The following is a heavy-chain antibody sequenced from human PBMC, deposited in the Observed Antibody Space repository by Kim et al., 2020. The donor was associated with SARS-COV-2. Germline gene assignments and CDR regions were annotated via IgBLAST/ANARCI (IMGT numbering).Heavy chain of an antibody. V-gene: IGHV4-59*13. CDR1: GGSISSYY. Sequence: SETLSLTCTVSGGSISSYYWSWIRQPPGKGLEWIGYIYYSGSTNYNPSLKSRVTISVDTSKNQFSLKLSSVTAADTAVYYCARDLALVASNAFDYYYYGMDVWGQGTTVTVSS. D-gene: IGHD2-8*02. CDR2: IYYSGST. CDR3: ARDLALVASNAFDYYYYGMDV. J-gene: IGHJ6*02.